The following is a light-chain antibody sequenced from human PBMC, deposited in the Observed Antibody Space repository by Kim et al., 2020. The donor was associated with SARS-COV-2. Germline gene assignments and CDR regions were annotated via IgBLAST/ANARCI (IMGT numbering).Light chain of an antibody. V-gene: IGLV1-40*01. Sequence: QSVLTQPPSVSGAPGQRVSISCTGSSSNIGAGYDVHWYQQLPGTAPKLIVFGNNRRPSGVPDRFSGSKSATSASLAITGLQPADEAEYYCRSYDTSLRGSLFGGGTKLTVL. CDR1: SSNIGAGYD. CDR3: RSYDTSLRGSL. CDR2: GNN. J-gene: IGLJ3*02.